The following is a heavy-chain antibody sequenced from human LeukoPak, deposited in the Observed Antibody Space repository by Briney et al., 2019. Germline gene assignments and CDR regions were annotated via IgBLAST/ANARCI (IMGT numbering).Heavy chain of an antibody. D-gene: IGHD4-17*01. CDR1: GYSFTSYW. V-gene: IGHV5-51*01. J-gene: IGHJ4*02. CDR3: ARMTTVTTAVGDY. Sequence: GESLQISCKGSGYSFTSYWIGWVRQMPGKGLEWMGIIYPGDSDTRYSPSFQGQVTISADKSISTAYLQWSSLKASDTAMYYCARMTTVTTAVGDYWVQGTLVTVSS. CDR2: IYPGDSDT.